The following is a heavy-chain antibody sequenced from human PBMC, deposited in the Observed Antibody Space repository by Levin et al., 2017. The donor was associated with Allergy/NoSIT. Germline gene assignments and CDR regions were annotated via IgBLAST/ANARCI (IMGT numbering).Heavy chain of an antibody. D-gene: IGHD6-13*01. V-gene: IGHV4-31*03. Sequence: SCTVSGGSISSGGYYWSWIRQHPGKGLEWIGYIYYSGSTYYNPSLKSRVTISVDTSKNQFSLKLSSVTAADTAVYYCARVPYSSSWYYFDYWGQGTLVTVSS. CDR1: GGSISSGGYY. CDR3: ARVPYSSSWYYFDY. CDR2: IYYSGST. J-gene: IGHJ4*02.